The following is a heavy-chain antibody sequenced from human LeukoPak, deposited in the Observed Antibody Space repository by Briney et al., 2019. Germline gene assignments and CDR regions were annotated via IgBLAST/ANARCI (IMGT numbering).Heavy chain of an antibody. CDR1: GFTFTNAW. CDR3: TREPLRMAVAGYHYYYGMDV. CDR2: IKSKTDGGTA. V-gene: IGHV3-15*01. D-gene: IGHD6-19*01. Sequence: PGGSLRLSCAASGFTFTNAWMTWVRQAPGKGLEGVGLIKSKTDGGTADYAAPVKGRFTISRDDSKTTLYLQMNSLKAEDTAVYYCTREPLRMAVAGYHYYYGMDVWGQGTTVTVSS. J-gene: IGHJ6*02.